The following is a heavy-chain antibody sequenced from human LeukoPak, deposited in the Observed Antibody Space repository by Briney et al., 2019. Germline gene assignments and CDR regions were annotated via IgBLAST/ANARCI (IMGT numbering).Heavy chain of an antibody. V-gene: IGHV3-23*01. CDR3: AKARRDSSGRHYFDY. CDR2: ISGSGDNT. D-gene: IGHD3-22*01. CDR1: GFIFSSYA. Sequence: GGSLRLSCATSGFIFSSYAMTWVRQAPGKGLQWVSAISGSGDNTNYADSVKGRFTISRDNSKNTLYLQMNSLRAEDTAVYYCAKARRDSSGRHYFDYWGQGTLVTVSS. J-gene: IGHJ4*02.